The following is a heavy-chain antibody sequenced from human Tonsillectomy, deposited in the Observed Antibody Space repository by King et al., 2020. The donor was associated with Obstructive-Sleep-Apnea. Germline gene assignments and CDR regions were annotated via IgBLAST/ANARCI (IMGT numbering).Heavy chain of an antibody. CDR2: IIGSGGST. CDR3: AKGREGYCSGGSCLPIDH. J-gene: IGHJ4*02. Sequence: EVQLVESGGGLVQPGGSLRLSCAASGFTFSNYDMSWVRQAPGKGLEWVSGIIGSGGSTHYSDSVRGRFTISRDNSKSTLYLQMNSLRAEDKALYYCAKGREGYCSGGSCLPIDHWGQGTLVTVSS. D-gene: IGHD2-15*01. V-gene: IGHV3-23*04. CDR1: GFTFSNYD.